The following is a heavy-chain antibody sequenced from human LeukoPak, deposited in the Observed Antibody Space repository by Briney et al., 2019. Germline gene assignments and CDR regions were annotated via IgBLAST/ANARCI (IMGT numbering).Heavy chain of an antibody. CDR3: AKDRDKFWSGSQV. CDR2: ISYDGSNI. J-gene: IGHJ4*02. V-gene: IGHV3-30*18. D-gene: IGHD3-3*01. CDR1: GFTFSSYG. Sequence: PGKSLRLSCAASGFTFSSYGMHWVRQAPGKGLEWVAVISYDGSNIYYADSVKGRFTISRDNSKSTLYLQMNSLRTEDTAVYYCAKDRDKFWSGSQVWGQGTLVTVSS.